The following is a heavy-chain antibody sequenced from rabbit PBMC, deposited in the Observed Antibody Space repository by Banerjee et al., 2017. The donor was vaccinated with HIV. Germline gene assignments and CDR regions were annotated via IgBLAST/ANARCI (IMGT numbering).Heavy chain of an antibody. V-gene: IGHV1S45*01. CDR1: GFDFSSNA. D-gene: IGHD8-1*01. J-gene: IGHJ6*01. CDR2: INTSSGNT. CDR3: ARKYGSSSHYWDL. Sequence: QLVESGGGLVQPEGSLTLTCTASGFDFSSNAMCWVRQAPGKGLEWIACINTSSGNTVYASWAKGRFTISKTSSTTVTLQMTSLTAADTATYFCARKYGSSSHYWDLWGQGTLVTVS.